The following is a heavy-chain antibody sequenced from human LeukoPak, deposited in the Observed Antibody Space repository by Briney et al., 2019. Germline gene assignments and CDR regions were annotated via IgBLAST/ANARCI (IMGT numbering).Heavy chain of an antibody. CDR1: GYTFTGCY. Sequence: EASVKVSCKASGYTFTGCYMHWVRQAPGQGLEWMGWINPNSGGTNYAQKFQGRVTMTRDTSISTAYMELSRLRSDDTAVYYCARGTFYDFWSGSANWFDPWGQGTLVTVSS. V-gene: IGHV1-2*02. D-gene: IGHD3-3*01. CDR2: INPNSGGT. CDR3: ARGTFYDFWSGSANWFDP. J-gene: IGHJ5*02.